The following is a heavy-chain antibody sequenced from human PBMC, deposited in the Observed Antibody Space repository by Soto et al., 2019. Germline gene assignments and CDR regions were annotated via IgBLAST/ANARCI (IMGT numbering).Heavy chain of an antibody. CDR2: IAYDGSNR. J-gene: IGHJ4*02. CDR3: TRDQPEMAFDH. Sequence: GGSLRLSCAASGFAFSSYAMHWVRQAPGKGLEWVADIAYDGSNRYYADSVKGRFTISRDNSKNTLYLQLNSLRVEDTAVYYCTRDQPEMAFDHWGQGALVTVSS. CDR1: GFAFSSYA. V-gene: IGHV3-30*04.